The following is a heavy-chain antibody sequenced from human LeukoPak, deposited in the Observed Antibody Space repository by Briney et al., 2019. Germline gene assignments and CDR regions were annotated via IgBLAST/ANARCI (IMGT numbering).Heavy chain of an antibody. Sequence: SETLSLTCTVSGGSVSSGNYYWSWVRQPAGKGLEWIGRIYTSGSTDYNPSLKSRVTISADTSKNQFSLKLSSVTAADTAVYYCARWRGGTFLDYFDYWGQGTLLTVSS. J-gene: IGHJ4*02. D-gene: IGHD1-26*01. CDR2: IYTSGST. V-gene: IGHV4-61*02. CDR3: ARWRGGTFLDYFDY. CDR1: GGSVSSGNYY.